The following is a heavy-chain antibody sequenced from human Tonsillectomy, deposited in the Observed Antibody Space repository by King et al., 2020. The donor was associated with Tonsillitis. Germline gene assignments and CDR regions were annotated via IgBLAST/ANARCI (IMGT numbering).Heavy chain of an antibody. CDR2: IKSKTDGGTI. CDR1: GLIVSDVW. CDR3: TTGGQYYGD. Sequence: VQLVESGGGLVKPGESLRLSCAASGLIVSDVWMSWVRQAPGKGLEWVGRIKSKTDGGTIDYAAPLNGRFTISRDDLKNTLYLQMNSLTTEDTALYYCTTGGQYYGDCGQGTLVTVSS. D-gene: IGHD3-16*01. V-gene: IGHV3-15*01. J-gene: IGHJ4*02.